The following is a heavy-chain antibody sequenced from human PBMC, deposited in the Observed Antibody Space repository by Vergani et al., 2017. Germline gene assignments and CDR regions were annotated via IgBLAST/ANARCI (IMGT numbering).Heavy chain of an antibody. CDR3: AKQYFVSGNYLFDY. CDR2: ISGSGVSA. D-gene: IGHD3-10*01. J-gene: IGHJ4*02. V-gene: IGHV3-23*01. CDR1: EFTFSNYA. Sequence: EVQLSESGGGLVQPGGSLRLTCAASEFTFSNYAMHWVRQAPGKGLEWVSGISGSGVSAYYTDSVKGRFTISRDNSKNMLFLQMNNLRTEDTAIYYCAKQYFVSGNYLFDYWGQGTLVTVSS.